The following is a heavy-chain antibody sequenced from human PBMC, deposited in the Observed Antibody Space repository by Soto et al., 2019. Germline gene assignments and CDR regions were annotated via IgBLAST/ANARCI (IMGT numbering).Heavy chain of an antibody. Sequence: ASVKVSYKESCYCFSNYGISWVRQAPGQGLEWMGWFSSYNGDARYAQNLQGRVTMTTDTSTSTAYMELWSLRSDDTAVYYCAREDSGGLDYWGQGTLVTVYS. D-gene: IGHD1-26*01. V-gene: IGHV1-18*01. CDR1: CYCFSNYG. J-gene: IGHJ4*02. CDR2: FSSYNGDA. CDR3: AREDSGGLDY.